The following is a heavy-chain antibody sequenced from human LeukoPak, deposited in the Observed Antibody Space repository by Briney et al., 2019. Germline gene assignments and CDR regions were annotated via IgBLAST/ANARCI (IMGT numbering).Heavy chain of an antibody. Sequence: SETLSLTCTVSGGSISSGGYYWSWIRQHPGKGLEWIGYIYYSGSTYYNPSLKSRVTISVDTSKNQFSLKLSSVTAADTAVYYCARVPYYYDRWGFDPWGQGTLVSVPS. CDR1: GGSISSGGYY. J-gene: IGHJ5*02. D-gene: IGHD3-22*01. CDR3: ARVPYYYDRWGFDP. V-gene: IGHV4-31*03. CDR2: IYYSGST.